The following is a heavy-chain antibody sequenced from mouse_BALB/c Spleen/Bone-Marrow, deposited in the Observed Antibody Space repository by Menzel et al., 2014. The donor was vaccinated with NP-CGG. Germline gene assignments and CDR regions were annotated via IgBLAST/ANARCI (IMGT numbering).Heavy chain of an antibody. CDR3: TRSNYGYWYFDV. CDR1: GYSFTRYY. V-gene: IGHV1S81*02. J-gene: IGHJ1*01. CDR2: INPSNGGT. Sequence: VQLQQSGAEPVKPGASVKLSCKASGYSFTRYYMYWVKQRPGQGLEWIGEINPSNGGTNFNEKFKSKATLTVDKSSSTAYMQFSSLTSEDSAVYYCTRSNYGYWYFDVWGAGTTVTVSS. D-gene: IGHD1-1*01.